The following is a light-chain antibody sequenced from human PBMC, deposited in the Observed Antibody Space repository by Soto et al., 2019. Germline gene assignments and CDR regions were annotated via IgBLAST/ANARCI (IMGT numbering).Light chain of an antibody. CDR3: GTWDSSLSAVV. J-gene: IGLJ2*01. CDR2: DNN. Sequence: QSVLTQPPSVSAAPGQMVTISCSGSSSNIGNNYVSWYQQLPGTAPKLLIYDNNQRPSGIPDRFSGSKSGTSATLGITGLQTGDEANYYCGTWDSSLSAVVFGGGTKLTVL. CDR1: SSNIGNNY. V-gene: IGLV1-51*01.